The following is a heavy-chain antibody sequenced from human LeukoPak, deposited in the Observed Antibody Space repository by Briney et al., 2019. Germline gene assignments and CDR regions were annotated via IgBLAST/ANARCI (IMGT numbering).Heavy chain of an antibody. J-gene: IGHJ6*02. D-gene: IGHD1-14*01. Sequence: PSETLSLTCTVSGGSISSYYWSWIRQPPGKGLEWIGYIFYSGTTYYNPSLKSRVTISVDTSKDQFSLKLTSVTAAGTAVYYCARHAPPGPHDYGMDVWGQGTTVTVSS. V-gene: IGHV4-59*08. CDR3: ARHAPPGPHDYGMDV. CDR2: IFYSGTT. CDR1: GGSISSYY.